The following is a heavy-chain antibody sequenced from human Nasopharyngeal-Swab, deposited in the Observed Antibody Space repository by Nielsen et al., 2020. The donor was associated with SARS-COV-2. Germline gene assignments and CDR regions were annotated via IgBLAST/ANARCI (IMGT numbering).Heavy chain of an antibody. Sequence: GESLKISCTAFGFTFADHAVSWVRQAPGKGLEWVGFVRNKVDGGTTEYAASVNGRFTVSRDDSRSIDYLQMNSLKSEDTAVYYCAKIMSWGAFDIWGQGTMVTVSS. D-gene: IGHD3-16*01. CDR1: GFTFADHA. CDR3: AKIMSWGAFDI. CDR2: VRNKVDGGTT. V-gene: IGHV3-49*04. J-gene: IGHJ3*02.